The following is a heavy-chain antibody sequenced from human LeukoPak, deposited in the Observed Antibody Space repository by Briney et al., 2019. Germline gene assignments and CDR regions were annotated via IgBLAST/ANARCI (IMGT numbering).Heavy chain of an antibody. CDR1: GYTFTSYY. J-gene: IGHJ4*02. Sequence: ASVKVSCKASGYTFTSYYMHWVRQAPGQGLEWMGIINPSGGSTSYAQKFQGRVTMTRDTSTSTVYMELSSLRSEDTAVYYCASAHYDSSSWYYFDYWGQGILVTVSS. D-gene: IGHD6-13*01. CDR2: INPSGGST. CDR3: ASAHYDSSSWYYFDY. V-gene: IGHV1-46*01.